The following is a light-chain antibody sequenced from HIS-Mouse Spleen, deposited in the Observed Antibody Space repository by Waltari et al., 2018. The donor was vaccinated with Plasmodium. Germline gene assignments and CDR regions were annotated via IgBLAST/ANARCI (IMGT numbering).Light chain of an antibody. CDR3: SSYAGSNNLV. CDR1: SSDVGGYNY. J-gene: IGLJ2*01. V-gene: IGLV2-8*01. Sequence: QSALTQPPSASGSPGQSVTISCTGTSSDVGGYNYVSWYQQHPGKAPKPMIYEVSTRPSGVPDRFSGSKSGTTAPLTGSGLQAEDEAEYYCSSYAGSNNLVFGGGTKLTVL. CDR2: EVS.